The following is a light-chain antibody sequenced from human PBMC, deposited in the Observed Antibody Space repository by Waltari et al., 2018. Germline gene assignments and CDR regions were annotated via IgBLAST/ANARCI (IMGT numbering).Light chain of an antibody. V-gene: IGKV4-1*01. J-gene: IGKJ4*01. CDR3: QQYYSKPLT. CDR2: WAS. CDR1: QSVLYSSNIKNY. Sequence: DIVMTQSPDSLAVSLGERATINCKSSQSVLYSSNIKNYLAWYQQKPGQPPKRLIYWASTRESGVPDRFSGSGSETDFTLTISSLQAEDVAVYYCQQYYSKPLTFGGGTKVEIK.